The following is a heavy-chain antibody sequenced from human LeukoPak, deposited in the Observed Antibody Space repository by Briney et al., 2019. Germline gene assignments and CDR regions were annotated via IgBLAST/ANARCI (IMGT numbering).Heavy chain of an antibody. V-gene: IGHV4-39*01. CDR2: INHSGST. Sequence: SETLSLTCTVSGGSISSSSYYWGWIRQPPGKGLEWIGEINHSGSTNYNPSLKSRVTISVDTSKNQFSLKLSSVTAADTAVYYCARQITMIVDTSRDAFDIWGQGTIVTVSS. D-gene: IGHD3-22*01. CDR3: ARQITMIVDTSRDAFDI. CDR1: GGSISSSSYY. J-gene: IGHJ3*02.